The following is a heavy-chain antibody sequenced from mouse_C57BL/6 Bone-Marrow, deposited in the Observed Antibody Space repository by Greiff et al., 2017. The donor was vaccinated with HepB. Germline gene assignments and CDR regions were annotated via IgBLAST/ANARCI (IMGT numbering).Heavy chain of an antibody. J-gene: IGHJ4*01. V-gene: IGHV14-4*01. CDR2: IDPENGDT. CDR1: GFNIKDDY. Sequence: VQLQQSGAELVRPGASVKLSCTASGFNIKDDYMHWVKQRPEQGLEWIGWIDPENGDTEYASKFQGKATITADTTSNTAYLQLSSLTSEDTAVYYCTFYAMDYWGQGTSVTVSS. CDR3: TFYAMDY.